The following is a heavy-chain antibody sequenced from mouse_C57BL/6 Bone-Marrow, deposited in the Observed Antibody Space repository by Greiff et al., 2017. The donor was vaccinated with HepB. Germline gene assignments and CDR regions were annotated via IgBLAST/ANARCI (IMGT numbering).Heavy chain of an antibody. CDR3: MGYGNYGFAY. CDR1: GYTFTSYV. Sequence: EVQLQQSGPELVKPGASVKMSCKASGYTFTSYVMHWVKQKPGQGLEWIGYIYPYNDGTKYNEKFKGKATLTSDKSSRTAYMERSSLTSEDSAVYHRMGYGNYGFAYWGQGTLVTVSA. J-gene: IGHJ3*01. V-gene: IGHV1-14*01. CDR2: IYPYNDGT. D-gene: IGHD2-10*02.